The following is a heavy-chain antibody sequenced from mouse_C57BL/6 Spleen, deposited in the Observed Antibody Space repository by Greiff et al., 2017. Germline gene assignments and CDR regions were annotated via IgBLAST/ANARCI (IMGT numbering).Heavy chain of an antibody. CDR2: ISSGGDYI. D-gene: IGHD3-2*02. J-gene: IGHJ4*01. V-gene: IGHV5S21*01. CDR3: TIQRRLLAMDY. CDR1: GFTFSSYA. Sequence: EVKLVESGEGLVKPGGSLKLSCAASGFTFSSYAMSWVRQTPEKRLEWVAYISSGGDYIYYADTVKGRFTISRDNARNTLYLQMSSLKSEDTAMYYCTIQRRLLAMDYWGQGTSVTVSS.